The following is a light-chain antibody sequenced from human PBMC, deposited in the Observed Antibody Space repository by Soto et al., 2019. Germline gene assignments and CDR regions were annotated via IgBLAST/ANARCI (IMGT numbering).Light chain of an antibody. J-gene: IGKJ3*01. Sequence: EIVLTQSPGTLSLSPGERATLSCRASQSIASSYFGWYQQKPGRAPRLLIYGASSRATGIPDRFSGSGSGTDFTLTITRLEPEDFAVYYCQHYGTSPLTFGPGTKVEIK. V-gene: IGKV3-20*01. CDR1: QSIASSY. CDR3: QHYGTSPLT. CDR2: GAS.